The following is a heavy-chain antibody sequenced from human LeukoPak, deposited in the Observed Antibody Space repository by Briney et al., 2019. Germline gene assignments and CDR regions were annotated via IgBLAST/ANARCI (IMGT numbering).Heavy chain of an antibody. J-gene: IGHJ4*02. Sequence: GGTLRLSCAASGFTFSDYYMSWIRQAPGKGLEWVSYISSSGSTIYYADSVKGRFTISRDNAKNSLYLQMNSLRAEDTAVYYCAKGGSSRESRDYGDYGEVDYWGQGTLVTVSS. CDR1: GFTFSDYY. CDR2: ISSSGSTI. V-gene: IGHV3-11*04. D-gene: IGHD4-17*01. CDR3: AKGGSSRESRDYGDYGEVDY.